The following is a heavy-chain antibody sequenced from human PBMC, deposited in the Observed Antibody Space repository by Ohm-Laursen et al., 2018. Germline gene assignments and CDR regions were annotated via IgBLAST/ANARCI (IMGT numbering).Heavy chain of an antibody. Sequence: TLSLTCTVSGGSISTYYWSWIRQPPGKGLEWIRYIYYTGSTKYRPSTGSTKYKPSLESRVTISVDTSKNRFSLKLSSVTAADTAVYYCARDGGSYYGSAFDIWGQGTMVTVSS. CDR2: IYYTGSTKYRPSTGST. V-gene: IGHV4-59*01. D-gene: IGHD3-10*01. CDR1: GGSISTYY. J-gene: IGHJ3*02. CDR3: ARDGGSYYGSAFDI.